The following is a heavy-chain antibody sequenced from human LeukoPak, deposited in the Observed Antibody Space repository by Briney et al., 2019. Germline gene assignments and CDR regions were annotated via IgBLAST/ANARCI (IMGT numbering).Heavy chain of an antibody. CDR1: GFTFSSYS. CDR2: ISSSSSYI. Sequence: GSLRLSCAASGFTFSSYSMNGVRQAPGKGLEWVSSISSSSSYIYYADSVKGRFTISTGNAKNSLYLQMNSLRAEDTAVYYCARAFTGYYDSSGYYSRDYWGQGILVTVSS. J-gene: IGHJ4*02. D-gene: IGHD3-22*01. V-gene: IGHV3-21*01. CDR3: ARAFTGYYDSSGYYSRDY.